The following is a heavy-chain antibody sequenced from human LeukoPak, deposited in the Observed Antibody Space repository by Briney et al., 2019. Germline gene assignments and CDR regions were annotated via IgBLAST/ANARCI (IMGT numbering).Heavy chain of an antibody. CDR3: ARGRGRIGGYYFDY. CDR1: GGSFSGYY. V-gene: IGHV4-34*01. CDR2: INHSGST. J-gene: IGHJ4*02. Sequence: SETLSLTCAVYGGSFSGYYWSWIRQPPGKGLEWIGEINHSGSTNYNPSLKSRVTISVDTSKNQFSLKLSSVTAADTAVYYRARGRGRIGGYYFDYWGQGTLVTVSS. D-gene: IGHD3-16*01.